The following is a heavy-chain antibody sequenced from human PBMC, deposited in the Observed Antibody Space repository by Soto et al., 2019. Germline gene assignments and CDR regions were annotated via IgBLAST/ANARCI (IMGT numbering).Heavy chain of an antibody. Sequence: SETLSLTCAVYGGSFSGYYWTWIRRPPGKGLEWIGEINDSGSTNYNPSLKSRVTISVDTSKNQFSLKLSSVTAADTAVYYCARGQRIGVITTWFDYWGQGTLVTVSS. J-gene: IGHJ4*02. CDR1: GGSFSGYY. D-gene: IGHD3-22*01. CDR2: INDSGST. CDR3: ARGQRIGVITTWFDY. V-gene: IGHV4-34*01.